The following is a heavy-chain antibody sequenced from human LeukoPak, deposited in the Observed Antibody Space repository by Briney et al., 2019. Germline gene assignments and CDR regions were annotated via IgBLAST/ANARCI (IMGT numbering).Heavy chain of an antibody. CDR3: AKDAGYSSGGPDY. D-gene: IGHD6-19*01. Sequence: GGSLRLSCAASGFTFSSYAMTWVRQAPGKGLEWVSAIGGSGGSTYYADSVKGRFTISRDNSKNTLYLQMNSLRAEDTAVYYCAKDAGYSSGGPDYWGQGTLVTVSS. J-gene: IGHJ4*02. V-gene: IGHV3-23*01. CDR1: GFTFSSYA. CDR2: IGGSGGST.